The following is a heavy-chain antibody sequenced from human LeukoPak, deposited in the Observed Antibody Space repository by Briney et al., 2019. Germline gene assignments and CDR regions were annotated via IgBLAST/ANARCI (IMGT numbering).Heavy chain of an antibody. V-gene: IGHV3-21*01. Sequence: GGSLRLSCAASGFTFSSYSMNWVRQAPGKGLEWVSSISSSSSYIYYADSVKGRFTISRDNAKNSLYLQMNSLRAEDTAVYYCAREMGYCSSTSCYIVANYYYYYGMDVWAKGPRSPSP. J-gene: IGHJ6*02. CDR1: GFTFSSYS. CDR2: ISSSSSYI. CDR3: AREMGYCSSTSCYIVANYYYYYGMDV. D-gene: IGHD2-2*02.